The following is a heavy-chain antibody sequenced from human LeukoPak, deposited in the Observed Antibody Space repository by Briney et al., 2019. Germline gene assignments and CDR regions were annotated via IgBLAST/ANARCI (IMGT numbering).Heavy chain of an antibody. V-gene: IGHV4-30-4*01. D-gene: IGHD3-22*01. CDR3: ARTMILVVSSYYYYGMDV. J-gene: IGHJ6*02. CDR2: IYYSGST. Sequence: PSETLSLTCTVSGGSISSGDYYWSWFRQPPGKGLEWIGYIYYSGSTYYNPSLKSRVTISIDTSKNQFSLRLSSVTAADTAVYYCARTMILVVSSYYYYGMDVWGQGTTVTVSS. CDR1: GGSISSGDYY.